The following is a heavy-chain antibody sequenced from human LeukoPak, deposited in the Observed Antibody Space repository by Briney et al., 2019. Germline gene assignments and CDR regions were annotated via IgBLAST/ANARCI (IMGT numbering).Heavy chain of an antibody. CDR3: AKGTHSSSWHWFDP. D-gene: IGHD6-13*01. V-gene: IGHV3-11*01. CDR2: IDSSGDVI. Sequence: GGSLRLSRAASGFIFSDYYRTWIRQSPGKGLEWLSYIDSSGDVIYYADSVKGRFTISRDNAKNSLYLQMSSLRAEDTAVYYCAKGTHSSSWHWFDPWGQGTLVTVST. CDR1: GFIFSDYY. J-gene: IGHJ5*02.